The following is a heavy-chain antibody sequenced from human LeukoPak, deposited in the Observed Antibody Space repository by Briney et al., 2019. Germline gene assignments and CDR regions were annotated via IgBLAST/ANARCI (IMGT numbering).Heavy chain of an antibody. V-gene: IGHV3-30-3*01. Sequence: GGSLRLSCAASGFTFSSYAMHWVRQAPGKGLEWVAVISYDGSNKYYADSVKGRFTISRDNSKNTLYLQMNSLRAEDTAVYYCARERARVGATTGRGDYWGQGTLVTVSS. J-gene: IGHJ4*02. CDR2: ISYDGSNK. CDR3: ARERARVGATTGRGDY. D-gene: IGHD1-26*01. CDR1: GFTFSSYA.